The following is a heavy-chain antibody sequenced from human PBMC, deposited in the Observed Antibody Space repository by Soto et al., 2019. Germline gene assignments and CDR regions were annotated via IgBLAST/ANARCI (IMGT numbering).Heavy chain of an antibody. CDR3: AKDRCSGGSCYFGSFDY. Sequence: ESLKISCAASGFTFSSYAMSWVRQAPGKGLEWVSAISGSGGSTYYADSVKGRFTISRDNSKNTLYLQMNSLRAEDTAVYYCAKDRCSGGSCYFGSFDYWGQGTLVTVSS. D-gene: IGHD2-15*01. CDR1: GFTFSSYA. CDR2: ISGSGGST. V-gene: IGHV3-23*01. J-gene: IGHJ4*02.